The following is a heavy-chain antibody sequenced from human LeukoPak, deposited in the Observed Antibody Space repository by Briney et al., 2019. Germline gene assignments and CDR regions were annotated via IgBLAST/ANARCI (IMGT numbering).Heavy chain of an antibody. Sequence: SETLSLTCTVSGGSISSYYWSWIRQPPGKGLEWIGNIYYSGSTNYNPSLKSRVTISVDTSKNQFSLKLSSVTAADTAVYYCAGIRDGYTYSKDAFDIWGQGTMVTVSS. CDR3: AGIRDGYTYSKDAFDI. CDR2: IYYSGST. D-gene: IGHD5-24*01. V-gene: IGHV4-59*01. J-gene: IGHJ3*02. CDR1: GGSISSYY.